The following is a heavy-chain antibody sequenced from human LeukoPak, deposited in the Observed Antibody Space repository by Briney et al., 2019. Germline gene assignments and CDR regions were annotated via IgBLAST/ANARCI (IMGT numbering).Heavy chain of an antibody. D-gene: IGHD6-19*01. J-gene: IGHJ4*02. CDR3: ARDLGSSGWCKESTDY. Sequence: GGSLRLSCAASGFTFSSYSMNWVRQAPGKGLEWVSSISSSSSYIYYADSVKGRFTISRDNAKNSLYLQMNSLRAEDTAVYYCARDLGSSGWCKESTDYWGQGTLVTVSS. CDR2: ISSSSSYI. CDR1: GFTFSSYS. V-gene: IGHV3-21*01.